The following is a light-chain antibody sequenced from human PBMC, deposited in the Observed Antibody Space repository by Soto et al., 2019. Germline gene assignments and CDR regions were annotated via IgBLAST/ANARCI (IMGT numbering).Light chain of an antibody. V-gene: IGKV1-9*01. Sequence: DIQMTQSPSTLSGSVGDRVTITCRASQGISNSLAWYQQKPGKAPKLLMYLASTLQSGVPARFSGSGSGTNFTLTISSLQPEDFATYYCQQLIRFPTKFGQGTKVDIK. CDR1: QGISNS. CDR2: LAS. J-gene: IGKJ1*01. CDR3: QQLIRFPTK.